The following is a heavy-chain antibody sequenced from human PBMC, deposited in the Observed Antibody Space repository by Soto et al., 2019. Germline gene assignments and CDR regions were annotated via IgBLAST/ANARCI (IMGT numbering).Heavy chain of an antibody. J-gene: IGHJ4*02. V-gene: IGHV1-3*01. CDR3: ARDDRSVSGVVTLDH. CDR2: TNEGSGNT. Sequence: ASVKVSCKATGYSFKNYAVHWVRQAPGQRLEWMGFTNEGSGNTRFSQKFQGRISITRDTSASTVYLDLSSLTSEDTAIHYCARDDRSVSGVVTLDHWGPGTLVTVSS. D-gene: IGHD3-3*01. CDR1: GYSFKNYA.